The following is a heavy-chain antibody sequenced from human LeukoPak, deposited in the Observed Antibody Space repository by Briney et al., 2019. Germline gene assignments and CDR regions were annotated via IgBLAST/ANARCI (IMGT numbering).Heavy chain of an antibody. D-gene: IGHD3-16*02. J-gene: IGHJ4*02. CDR1: GFTFSSYG. V-gene: IGHV3-30*18. CDR3: AKDGDGGGNVFIVY. Sequence: PGRSLRLSCAASGFTFSSYGMHWVRQAPGKGLEWVAVISYDGSNKYYADSVKGRFTISRDNSKNTLYLQMNSLRAEDTAVYYCAKDGDGGGNVFIVYWGQGTLVTVSS. CDR2: ISYDGSNK.